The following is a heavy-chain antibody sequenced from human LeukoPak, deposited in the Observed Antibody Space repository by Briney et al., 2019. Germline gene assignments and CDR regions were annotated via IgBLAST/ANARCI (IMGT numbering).Heavy chain of an antibody. V-gene: IGHV4-39*01. D-gene: IGHD3-10*01. CDR2: IYYSGST. Sequence: SETLSLTCTVSGGSISSSSYYWGWIRQPPGKGLEWIGSIYYSGSTYYNPSLKSRVTISVDTSKNQFSLKLSSVTAADTAVYYCARHYYYASWDDAFDIWGQGTMVTVSS. CDR1: GGSISSSSYY. CDR3: ARHYYYASWDDAFDI. J-gene: IGHJ3*02.